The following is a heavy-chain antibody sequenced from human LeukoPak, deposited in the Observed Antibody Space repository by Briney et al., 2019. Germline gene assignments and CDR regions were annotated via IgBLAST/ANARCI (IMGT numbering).Heavy chain of an antibody. CDR3: ASWGRPYRTNGVCSSSRAFDI. J-gene: IGHJ3*02. CDR2: IYYSGST. V-gene: IGHV4-59*08. Sequence: PSETLSLTCSVSGDSIRSHYWSWIRQPPGKGLEGIGYIYYSGSTNYNPSLKSRVTISVDTSKNQFSLKLSSVTAADTAVYYCASWGRPYRTNGVCSSSRAFDIWGQGTMVTVSS. D-gene: IGHD2-8*01. CDR1: GDSIRSHY.